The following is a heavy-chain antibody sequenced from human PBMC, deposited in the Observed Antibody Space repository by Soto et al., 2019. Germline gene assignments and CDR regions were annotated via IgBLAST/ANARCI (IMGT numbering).Heavy chain of an antibody. J-gene: IGHJ3*02. Sequence: QVQLQESGPGLVKPSQTLSPSCTVSGGSISSGDYYWSWIRQPPGKGLEWIGYIYYSGSTYYNPSLKSRVTISVDTSKNQFSLKLSSVTAADTAVYYCARNYPPDSSGYSDDAFDIWGQGTMVTVSS. V-gene: IGHV4-30-4*01. CDR3: ARNYPPDSSGYSDDAFDI. CDR1: GGSISSGDYY. D-gene: IGHD3-22*01. CDR2: IYYSGST.